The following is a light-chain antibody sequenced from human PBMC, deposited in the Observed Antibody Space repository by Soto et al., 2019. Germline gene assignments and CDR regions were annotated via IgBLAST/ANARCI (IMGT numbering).Light chain of an antibody. J-gene: IGKJ5*01. CDR3: QEYNNWPPIT. V-gene: IGKV3-15*01. Sequence: IVMTQSPATLTVSPGERPTLSCMVSQSISSNLAWYQQKPGQAPRLLIYGASTRATGIPARFSGSGSGTEFTLTISSLQSEDFAVYYFQEYNNWPPITFGQGTRLEIK. CDR2: GAS. CDR1: QSISSN.